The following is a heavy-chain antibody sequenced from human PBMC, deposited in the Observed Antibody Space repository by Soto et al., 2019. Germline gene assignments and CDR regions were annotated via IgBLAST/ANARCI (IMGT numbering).Heavy chain of an antibody. J-gene: IGHJ2*01. V-gene: IGHV2-5*02. D-gene: IGHD2-2*01. Sequence: QITLKESGPTLVKPTQTLTLTCTFSGFSLSTSGVGVGWIRQPPGKALEWLALIYWDDDKRYSPSLKSRLTIPRDTSKTQVVLTMTNMDPVDTATYYCAHSSFGSRNQLNNPILDWYFDLWGRGTLVTVSS. CDR2: IYWDDDK. CDR3: AHSSFGSRNQLNNPILDWYFDL. CDR1: GFSLSTSGVG.